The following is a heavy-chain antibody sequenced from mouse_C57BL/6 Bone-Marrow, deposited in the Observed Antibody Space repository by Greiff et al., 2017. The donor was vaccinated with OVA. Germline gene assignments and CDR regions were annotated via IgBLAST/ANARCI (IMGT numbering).Heavy chain of an antibody. Sequence: LQQSGAELVRPGSSVKLSCKDSYFAFMASAMHWVKQRPGHGLEWIGSFTMYSDATESSEHFKGKATLTANTSSSTAYMELSSLTSEDSAVYDCASGNYFAYWGQGTLVTVSA. CDR2: FTMYSDAT. J-gene: IGHJ3*01. V-gene: IGHV1-49*01. CDR1: YFAFMASA. CDR3: ASGNYFAY. D-gene: IGHD2-1*01.